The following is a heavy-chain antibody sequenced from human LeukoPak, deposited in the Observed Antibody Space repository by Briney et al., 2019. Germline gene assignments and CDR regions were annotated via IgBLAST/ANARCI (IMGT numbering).Heavy chain of an antibody. J-gene: IGHJ5*02. Sequence: ASVKVSCRASGYTFTGYYMHWVRQAPGQGLEWMGWINPNSGGTNYAQKFQGRVTMTRDTSISTAYMELSRLRSDDTAVYYCVRGRYCSSTSCYDRWFDPWGQGTLVTVSS. CDR1: GYTFTGYY. D-gene: IGHD2-2*01. CDR3: VRGRYCSSTSCYDRWFDP. V-gene: IGHV1-2*02. CDR2: INPNSGGT.